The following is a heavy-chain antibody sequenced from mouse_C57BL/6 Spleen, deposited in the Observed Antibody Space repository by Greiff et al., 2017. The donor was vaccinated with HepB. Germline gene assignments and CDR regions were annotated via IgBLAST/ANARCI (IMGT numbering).Heavy chain of an antibody. CDR2: IYPGSGST. Sequence: QVQLQQSGAELVKPGASVKMSCKASGYTFTSYWITWVKQRPGQGLEWIGDIYPGSGSTNYNEKFKSKATLTVDTSSSTAYMQLSSLTSEDSAVYYCARIYYDYDGGDYYAMDYWGQGTSVTVSS. D-gene: IGHD2-4*01. CDR3: ARIYYDYDGGDYYAMDY. CDR1: GYTFTSYW. V-gene: IGHV1-55*01. J-gene: IGHJ4*01.